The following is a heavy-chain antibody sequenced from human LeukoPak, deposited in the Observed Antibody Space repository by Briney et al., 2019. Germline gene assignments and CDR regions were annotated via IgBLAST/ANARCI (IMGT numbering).Heavy chain of an antibody. CDR3: AKDQCAGIAAAACAFDI. D-gene: IGHD6-13*01. J-gene: IGHJ3*02. CDR1: GFTFDDYA. Sequence: GGSLRLSCAASGFTFDDYAMHWVRQAPGKGLEWVSGISWNSGSIGYADSVKGRFTISRDNAKNSLYLQMNSLRAEDMALYYCAKDQCAGIAAAACAFDIWGQGTMVTVSS. V-gene: IGHV3-9*03. CDR2: ISWNSGSI.